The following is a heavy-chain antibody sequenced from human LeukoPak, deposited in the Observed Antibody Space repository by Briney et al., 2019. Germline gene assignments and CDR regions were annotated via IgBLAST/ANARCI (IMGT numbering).Heavy chain of an antibody. CDR2: INSDGSLT. V-gene: IGHV3-74*01. J-gene: IGHJ5*02. Sequence: GGSLRLSCAASGLTFRSHWMHWVRQAPGKGLVWDSRINSDGSLTSYADSVKGRFTISRDNAKNTLYLQMNSLRAEDTAVYYRTREENSGYHNQNWFDPWGQGTLVTVSS. D-gene: IGHD3-22*01. CDR1: GLTFRSHW. CDR3: TREENSGYHNQNWFDP.